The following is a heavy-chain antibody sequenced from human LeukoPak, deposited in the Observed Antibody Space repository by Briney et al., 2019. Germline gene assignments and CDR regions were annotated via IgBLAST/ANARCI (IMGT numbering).Heavy chain of an antibody. D-gene: IGHD3-3*01. CDR1: GFTFSNAW. J-gene: IGHJ4*02. CDR3: AKDRHYDHDY. Sequence: GGSLRLSCAASGFTFSNAWMSWVRQAPGKGLEWVSAISGSGGSTYYADSVKGRFTISRDNSKNTLYLQMNSLRAEDTAVYYCAKDRHYDHDYWGQGTLVTVSS. V-gene: IGHV3-23*01. CDR2: ISGSGGST.